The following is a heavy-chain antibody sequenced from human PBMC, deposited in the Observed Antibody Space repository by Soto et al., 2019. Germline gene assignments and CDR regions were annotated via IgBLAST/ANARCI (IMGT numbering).Heavy chain of an antibody. CDR2: ISAYNGNT. V-gene: IGHV1-18*04. D-gene: IGHD1-26*01. CDR3: ARDGEVGATMDGY. CDR1: GYTFANFD. J-gene: IGHJ4*02. Sequence: ASVKVSCKTSGYTFANFDFSWVRQAPGQVLEWMGWISAYNGNTNYAQKLQGRVTMTTDTSTSTAYMELRSLRSDDTAVYYCARDGEVGATMDGYWGQGTLVTVSS.